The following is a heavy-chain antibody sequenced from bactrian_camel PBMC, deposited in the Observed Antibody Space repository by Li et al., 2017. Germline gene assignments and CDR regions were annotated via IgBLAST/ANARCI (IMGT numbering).Heavy chain of an antibody. Sequence: HVQLVESGGGSVQAGGSLRLSCAFDAYTPANVRMAWFRQAPGKEREGVASLASDGSSIYANSLKGRFSISKDLVKNTLYLQMNSLKPEDTAMYYCASKPGYCSLNAGQFTYWGRGPRSPSP. D-gene: IGHD3*01. V-gene: IGHV3S53*01. CDR1: AYTPANVR. CDR2: LASDGSS. J-gene: IGHJ4*01.